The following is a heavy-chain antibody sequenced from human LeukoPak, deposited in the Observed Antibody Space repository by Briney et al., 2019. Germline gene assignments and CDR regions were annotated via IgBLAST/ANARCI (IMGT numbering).Heavy chain of an antibody. D-gene: IGHD1-26*01. CDR1: GFTFSSYS. V-gene: IGHV3-21*01. CDR2: ISSSSSYI. Sequence: PGGSLRLSCAASGFTFSSYSMNWVRQAPGKGLEWVSSISSSSSYIHYADSVKGRFTISRDNAKNSLYLQMNSLRAEDTAVYFCARGSESYVSGDAFDIWGQGTMVTVSS. CDR3: ARGSESYVSGDAFDI. J-gene: IGHJ3*02.